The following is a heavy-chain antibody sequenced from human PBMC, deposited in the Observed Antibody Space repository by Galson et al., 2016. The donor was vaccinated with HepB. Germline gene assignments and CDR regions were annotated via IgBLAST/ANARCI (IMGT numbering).Heavy chain of an antibody. Sequence: SLRLSCAASGFTFSTYVMNWVRQAPGKGLEWVSQISGRGTYTDYADSVKGRFTISRGNSKNTLSLQMNSLTADDTAIYYCVQGSTAPAVWGKGTTVTVSS. CDR3: VQGSTAPAV. CDR2: ISGRGTYT. J-gene: IGHJ6*04. CDR1: GFTFSTYV. V-gene: IGHV3-23*01. D-gene: IGHD2-2*01.